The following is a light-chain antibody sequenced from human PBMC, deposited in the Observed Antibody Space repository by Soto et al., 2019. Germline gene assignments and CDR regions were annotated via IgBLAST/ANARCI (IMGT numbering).Light chain of an antibody. Sequence: DRVPITCRASQSISSYLNWYQQKPGKAPKLLIYAASSLQSGVPSRFSGSGSGTDFTLTISSLQPEDFATYYCQQSYSTPPVTFGPGTKVDIK. V-gene: IGKV1-39*01. CDR1: QSISSY. CDR2: AAS. CDR3: QQSYSTPPVT. J-gene: IGKJ3*01.